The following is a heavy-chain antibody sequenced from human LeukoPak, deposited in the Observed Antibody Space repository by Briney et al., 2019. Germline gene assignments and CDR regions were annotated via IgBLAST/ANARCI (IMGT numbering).Heavy chain of an antibody. Sequence: GGTLRLSCAASGFNFRSYRLSGFRQPPGRGRQEWASRKQDGRKKNYVDSVKGRFTISRDNAKNSLYLEMNSLRAEDTAVYYCARETPRRGETRDGYRWGQGTVVTVSS. V-gene: IGHV3-7*01. CDR1: GFNFRSYR. J-gene: IGHJ4*02. CDR3: ARETPRRGETRDGYR. D-gene: IGHD5-24*01. CDR2: RKQDGRKK.